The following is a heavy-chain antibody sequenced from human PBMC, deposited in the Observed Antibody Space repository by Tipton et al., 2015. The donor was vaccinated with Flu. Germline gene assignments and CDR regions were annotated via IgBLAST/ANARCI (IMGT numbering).Heavy chain of an antibody. CDR3: AKGHDYGDYRRDYYFDY. J-gene: IGHJ4*02. V-gene: IGHV3-23*01. Sequence: SLRLSCVASGFTFSNYAMSWVRQAPGKGLEWVSAIGGSGDNTYYADSVKGRFTISRDNSKNTLYVQMNSLRAEDTAIYYCAKGHDYGDYRRDYYFDYWGQGTLVTVSS. D-gene: IGHD4-17*01. CDR1: GFTFSNYA. CDR2: IGGSGDNT.